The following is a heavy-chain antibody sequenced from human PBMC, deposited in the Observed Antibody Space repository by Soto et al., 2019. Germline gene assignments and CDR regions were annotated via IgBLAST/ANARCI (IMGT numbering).Heavy chain of an antibody. Sequence: GGSLRLSCVASGFTFSSHDMHWVRQPTGKGLEWVSSISSSSSYIYYADSVKGRFTISRDNAKNSLYLQMNSLRAEDTAVYYCARPPDYYDSTDYWGQGTLVTVSS. CDR2: ISSSSSYI. CDR3: ARPPDYYDSTDY. J-gene: IGHJ4*02. V-gene: IGHV3-21*01. D-gene: IGHD3-22*01. CDR1: GFTFSSHD.